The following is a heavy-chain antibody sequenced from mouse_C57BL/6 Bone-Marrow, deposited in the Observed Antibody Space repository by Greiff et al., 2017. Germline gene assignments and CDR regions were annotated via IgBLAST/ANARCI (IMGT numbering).Heavy chain of an antibody. J-gene: IGHJ3*01. CDR2: VWSGGST. D-gene: IGHD2-4*01. Sequence: VHLVESGPGLVQPSQSLSITCTVSGFSLTSYGVHWVRQSPGKGLEWLGVVWSGGSTDYNAAFISRLSISKDNSKSQVFFKMNSLQADNTAIYYCAREDYDYDVGWFAYWGQGTLVTVSA. CDR3: AREDYDYDVGWFAY. V-gene: IGHV2-2*01. CDR1: GFSLTSYG.